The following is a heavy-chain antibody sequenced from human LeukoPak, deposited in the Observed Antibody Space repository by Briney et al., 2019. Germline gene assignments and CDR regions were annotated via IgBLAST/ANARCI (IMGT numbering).Heavy chain of an antibody. CDR3: AKDIRSGSYGYFDY. CDR1: GFTFDDYA. V-gene: IGHV3-9*01. CDR2: ISWNSGSI. Sequence: GGSLRLSCAASGFTFDDYAMHRVRQAPGKGLEWVSGISWNSGSIGYADSVKGRFTISRDNAKNSLYLQMNSLRAEDTALYYCAKDIRSGSYGYFDYWGQGTLVTVSS. J-gene: IGHJ4*02. D-gene: IGHD1-26*01.